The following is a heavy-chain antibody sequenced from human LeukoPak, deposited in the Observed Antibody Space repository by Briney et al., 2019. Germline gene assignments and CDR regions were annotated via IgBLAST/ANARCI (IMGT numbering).Heavy chain of an antibody. CDR2: IYTSGST. J-gene: IGHJ6*03. CDR1: GGSISSYY. Sequence: PSETLSLTCTVSGGSISSYYWSWIRQPPGKGLEWIGYIYTSGSTNYNPSLKSRVTISVDTSKNQFSLKLSSVTAADTAVYYCARSIDYYYYMDVWGKGTTVTVSS. CDR3: ARSIDYYYYMDV. D-gene: IGHD6-6*01. V-gene: IGHV4-4*09.